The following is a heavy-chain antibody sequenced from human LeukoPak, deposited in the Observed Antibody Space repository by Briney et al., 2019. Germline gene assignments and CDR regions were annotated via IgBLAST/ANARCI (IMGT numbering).Heavy chain of an antibody. CDR2: ISYDGSNK. V-gene: IGHV3-30*04. CDR1: GFTFSSYA. CDR3: ARESFAARWD. D-gene: IGHD6-6*01. Sequence: GRSLRLSCAASGFTFSSYAMHWVRQAPGKGLEWVALISYDGSNKYYADSVKGRFTISRDNSKNTLYLQMNSLRAEDAAVYYCARESFAARWDWGQGTLVTVSS. J-gene: IGHJ4*02.